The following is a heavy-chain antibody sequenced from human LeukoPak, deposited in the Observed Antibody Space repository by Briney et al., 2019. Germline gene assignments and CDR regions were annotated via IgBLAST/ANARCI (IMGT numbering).Heavy chain of an antibody. V-gene: IGHV3-30-3*01. D-gene: IGHD3-22*01. CDR1: GFTFSSYA. J-gene: IGHJ6*03. CDR3: ARDPGYYDSSGYPPRDYYYYYMDV. Sequence: GRSLRLSCAASGFTFSSYAMHWVRQAPGKGLEWVAVISYDGSNKYYADSVKGRFTISRDNSKNTLYLQMNSLRAEDTAVYYCARDPGYYDSSGYPPRDYYYYYMDVWGKGTTVTVSS. CDR2: ISYDGSNK.